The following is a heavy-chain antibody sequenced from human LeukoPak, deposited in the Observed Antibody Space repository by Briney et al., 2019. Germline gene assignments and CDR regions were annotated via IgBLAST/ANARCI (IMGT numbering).Heavy chain of an antibody. D-gene: IGHD4-17*01. CDR3: AREDAGTVTIDS. J-gene: IGHJ4*02. CDR1: GGSVSSGGYY. V-gene: IGHV4-31*03. CDR2: IYDSGST. Sequence: KASETLSLTCTVSGGSVSSGGYYWDWIRQHPGKGLEWIGYIYDSGSTYYTPSLKSRVTISVDTSKNQFSLKLSSVTAADTAVYYCAREDAGTVTIDSWGQGTLVTVSS.